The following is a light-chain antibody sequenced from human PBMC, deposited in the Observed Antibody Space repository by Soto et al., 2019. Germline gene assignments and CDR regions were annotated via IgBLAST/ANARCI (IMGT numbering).Light chain of an antibody. CDR2: KAS. CDR3: QQYNNYPWT. V-gene: IGKV1-5*03. Sequence: DIQMTQSPSTLSASVGDRVTITCRASQSLSSWLAWYQQKPGKAPKLLIYKASSLQSGVPSRFSGSGSETEFTLTISRLPPDDFATYYCQQYNNYPWTFGQGTKVEIK. J-gene: IGKJ1*01. CDR1: QSLSSW.